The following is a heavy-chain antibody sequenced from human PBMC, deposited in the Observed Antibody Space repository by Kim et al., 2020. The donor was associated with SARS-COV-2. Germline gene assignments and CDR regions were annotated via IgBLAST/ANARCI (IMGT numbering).Heavy chain of an antibody. Sequence: SETLSLTCAVYGGSFSGYYWSWIRQPPGKGLEWIGEINHSGSTNYNPSLKSRVTISVDTSKNQFSLKLSSVTAADTAVYYCARGSSSGYYPPSNYWGQGTLVTVSS. D-gene: IGHD3-22*01. CDR2: INHSGST. CDR1: GGSFSGYY. V-gene: IGHV4-34*01. CDR3: ARGSSSGYYPPSNY. J-gene: IGHJ4*02.